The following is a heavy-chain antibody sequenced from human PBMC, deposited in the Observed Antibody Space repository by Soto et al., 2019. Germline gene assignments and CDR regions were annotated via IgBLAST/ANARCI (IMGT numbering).Heavy chain of an antibody. D-gene: IGHD2-2*01. Sequence: GGSLSLSCTASGFPFSGYTMHWLRRAPGKGLEWVGIISFDGSSKYYAYWVKGRIVISRDNSKDSLYLQMDTLIPDDTAIYYCARDTVTSLTPYQGFYYYGMDVWGQGTTVTVSS. CDR3: ARDTVTSLTPYQGFYYYGMDV. CDR2: ISFDGSSK. V-gene: IGHV3-30*09. J-gene: IGHJ6*02. CDR1: GFPFSGYT.